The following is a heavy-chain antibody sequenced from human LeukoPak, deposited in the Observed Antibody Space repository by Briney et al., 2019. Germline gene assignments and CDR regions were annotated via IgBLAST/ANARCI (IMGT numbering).Heavy chain of an antibody. CDR2: IYSGGTT. J-gene: IGHJ3*02. V-gene: IGHV3-66*01. CDR3: AKDIVSYCSGGRCYSSAFDI. D-gene: IGHD2-15*01. CDR1: GFTVSSNY. Sequence: GGSLRLSCAASGFTVSSNYMSWVRQAPGKGLEWVSVIYSGGTTYYADSVKGRFTISRDNSKNTLHLQMNSLRAEDTAVYYCAKDIVSYCSGGRCYSSAFDIWGQGTMVIVSS.